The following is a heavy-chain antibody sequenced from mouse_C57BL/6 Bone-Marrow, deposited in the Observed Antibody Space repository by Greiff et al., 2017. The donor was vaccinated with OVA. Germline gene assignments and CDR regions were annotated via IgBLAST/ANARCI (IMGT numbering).Heavy chain of an antibody. D-gene: IGHD2-4*01. CDR2: IYPGDGDT. J-gene: IGHJ3*01. CDR1: GYAFSRSW. Sequence: VQLQESGPELVTPGASVKISCKASGYAFSRSWLNWVKQRPGKGLEWIGRIYPGDGDTNYNGKFKGKATLTADKSSSTAYMQLSSLTSEDSAVYFCAIYYDYSYWGQGTRVTVSA. V-gene: IGHV1-82*01. CDR3: AIYYDYSY.